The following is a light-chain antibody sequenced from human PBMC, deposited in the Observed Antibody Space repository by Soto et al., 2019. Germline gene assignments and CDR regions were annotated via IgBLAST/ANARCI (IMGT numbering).Light chain of an antibody. Sequence: QSVLTQPASVSGSPGQSITISCSGPTTDIHDFNSISWYQHHPGKAPKLIAYDVTRRPSGVSRRFSGSKSDSSASLVVTGLQAEDEADYYCQSYDIRVSAWVFGGGTQLTVL. CDR2: DVT. J-gene: IGLJ3*02. V-gene: IGLV2-14*01. CDR1: TTDIHDFNS. CDR3: QSYDIRVSAWV.